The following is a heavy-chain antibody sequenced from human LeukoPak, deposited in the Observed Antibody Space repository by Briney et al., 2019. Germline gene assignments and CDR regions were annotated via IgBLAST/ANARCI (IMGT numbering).Heavy chain of an antibody. J-gene: IGHJ6*03. D-gene: IGHD4-17*01. Sequence: SVKVSCKASGGTFSSYAISWVRQAPGQGLEWMGRIIPIFGTANYAQKFQGRVTITADESTSTAYMELSSLRSEDTAVYYCAREGPPLDYGEYVASRYYYYYMDVWGKGTTVTVSS. CDR3: AREGPPLDYGEYVASRYYYYYMDV. CDR2: IIPIFGTA. CDR1: GGTFSSYA. V-gene: IGHV1-69*13.